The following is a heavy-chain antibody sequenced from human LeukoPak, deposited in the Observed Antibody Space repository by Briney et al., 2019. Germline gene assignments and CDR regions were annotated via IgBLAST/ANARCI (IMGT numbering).Heavy chain of an antibody. CDR2: IRSGGGSS. CDR3: VRDLDLGGYSGFVS. J-gene: IGHJ4*02. D-gene: IGHD4-23*01. Sequence: TGGSLTLSCAASGFTFSNYFWMHWVRQAPGKGLVWVSRIRSGGGSSTYADSVKGRFTISRDNAKNTLYLQMNTLRAEDTAVYYCVRDLDLGGYSGFVSWGQGTLVTVSS. V-gene: IGHV3-74*01. CDR1: GFTFSNYFW.